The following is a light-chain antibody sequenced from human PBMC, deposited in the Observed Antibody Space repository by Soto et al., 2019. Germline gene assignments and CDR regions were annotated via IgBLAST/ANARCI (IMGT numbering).Light chain of an antibody. J-gene: IGKJ1*01. CDR3: QKYNSAPRT. V-gene: IGKV1-27*01. CDR2: AAS. CDR1: QGISNY. Sequence: DIQMTQSPSSLSASVGDRVTITCRASQGISNYLAWYQQKPGKVPKLLIYAASTLQSGVPSRFSGSGSGTDFTLTISSLQHEDVDTYSCQKYNSAPRTLGQGTKVDIK.